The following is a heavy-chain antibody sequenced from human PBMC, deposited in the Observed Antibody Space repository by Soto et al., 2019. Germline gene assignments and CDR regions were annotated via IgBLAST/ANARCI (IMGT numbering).Heavy chain of an antibody. D-gene: IGHD4-4*01. CDR1: GGSISSSSYY. CDR3: ARQGIGNSVLDAFDI. V-gene: IGHV4-39*01. J-gene: IGHJ3*02. CDR2: IYYSGST. Sequence: QLQLQESGPGLVKPSETLSLTCTVSGGSISSSSYYWGWIRQPPGKGLEWIGSIYYSGSTYYNPSLKSRVTISVDTSKNQFSLKLSSVTAADTAVYYCARQGIGNSVLDAFDIWGQGTMVTVSS.